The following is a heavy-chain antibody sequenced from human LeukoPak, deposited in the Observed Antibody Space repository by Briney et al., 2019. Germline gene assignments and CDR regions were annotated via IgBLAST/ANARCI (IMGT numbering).Heavy chain of an antibody. CDR3: ARALGGPYDYVWGTYRYPFDY. J-gene: IGHJ4*02. CDR2: MCHSGST. Sequence: SETLSLTCAVSGHSISSGYCWGWIRQPPGKGLEWIGSMCHSGSTYYNPSLKSRVTISVDTSKNQFSLKLSSVTAADTAVYYCARALGGPYDYVWGTYRYPFDYWGQGTLVTVSS. CDR1: GHSISSGYC. V-gene: IGHV4-38-2*01. D-gene: IGHD3-16*02.